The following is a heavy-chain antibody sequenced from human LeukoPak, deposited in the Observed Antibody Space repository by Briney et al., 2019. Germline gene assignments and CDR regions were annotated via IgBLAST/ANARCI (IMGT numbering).Heavy chain of an antibody. CDR2: INYSGTT. CDR3: ARDAVAVAGDGGFDY. V-gene: IGHV4-30-2*01. J-gene: IGHJ4*02. D-gene: IGHD6-19*01. Sequence: TSETLSLTCTVFGGSITSGPYYWSWVRQPPGKALEWIGYINYSGTTYYIPSLKSRVTISLDRSKNQFSLKLSSVTAADTAVYYCARDAVAVAGDGGFDYWGQGTLVTVSS. CDR1: GGSITSGPYY.